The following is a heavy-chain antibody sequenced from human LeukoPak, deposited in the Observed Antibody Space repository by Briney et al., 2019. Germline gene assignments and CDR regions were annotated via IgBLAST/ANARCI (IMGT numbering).Heavy chain of an antibody. V-gene: IGHV1-46*01. CDR2: INPSGGST. CDR3: ARDRGYSYGHYYYYYMDV. CDR1: GYTFTSYY. D-gene: IGHD5-18*01. Sequence: ASVKVSCKASGYTFTSYYMHWVRQAPGQGLEWMGIINPSGGSTSYAQKFQGRVTMTRDMSTSTVYMELSSLRSEDTAVYYCARDRGYSYGHYYYYYMDVWGKGTTVTISS. J-gene: IGHJ6*03.